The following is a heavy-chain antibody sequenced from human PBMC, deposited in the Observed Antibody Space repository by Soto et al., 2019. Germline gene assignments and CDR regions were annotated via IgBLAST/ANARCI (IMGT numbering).Heavy chain of an antibody. D-gene: IGHD6-19*01. CDR1: GFTFSSYV. Sequence: EVQLLESGGGLVQPGGSLRLSCAASGFTFSSYVMTWVRQATGQGLEWVSTISRSGDSTYYRDSVKGRFTISRDNSKNTVYLQMNSLRAEATAGYYCAKTDKFNPQSSGWANRFDYWGQGTLVTVSS. CDR3: AKTDKFNPQSSGWANRFDY. CDR2: ISRSGDST. J-gene: IGHJ4*02. V-gene: IGHV3-23*01.